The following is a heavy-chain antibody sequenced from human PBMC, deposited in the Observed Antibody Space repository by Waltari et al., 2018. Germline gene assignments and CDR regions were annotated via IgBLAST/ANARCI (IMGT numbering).Heavy chain of an antibody. CDR3: ARGSWYDYVWGSYRPPYYFDY. D-gene: IGHD3-16*02. J-gene: IGHJ4*02. V-gene: IGHV4-34*01. CDR1: GGSFSGYY. Sequence: QVQLQQWGAGLLKPSETLSLTCAVYGGSFSGYYWSWIRQPPGKGLEWIGEINHSGSTNSNPSRKSGVTISVDTSKNQFSLKLSSVTAADTAVYYCARGSWYDYVWGSYRPPYYFDYWGQGTLVTVSS. CDR2: INHSGST.